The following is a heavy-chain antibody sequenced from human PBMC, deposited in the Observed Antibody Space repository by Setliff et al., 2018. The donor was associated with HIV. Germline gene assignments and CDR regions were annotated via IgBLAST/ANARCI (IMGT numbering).Heavy chain of an antibody. Sequence: PGGSLRLSCAASGFTFSTYWMSWVRQAPGKGLEWVANVKQDGSEKYYADSVKGRFTISRDNGKNSLYLQMNSLRAEDTAVYYCARSRAAGFDYWGQGTLVTVSS. V-gene: IGHV3-7*01. CDR3: ARSRAAGFDY. CDR1: GFTFSTYW. CDR2: VKQDGSEK. J-gene: IGHJ4*02. D-gene: IGHD6-13*01.